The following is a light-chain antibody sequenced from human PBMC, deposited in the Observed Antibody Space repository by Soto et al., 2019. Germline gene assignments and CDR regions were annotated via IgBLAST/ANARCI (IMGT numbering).Light chain of an antibody. CDR3: HQYDSSPLT. V-gene: IGKV3-20*01. CDR2: DAS. CDR1: QSVGSY. J-gene: IGKJ4*01. Sequence: EIVVTQSPATLSLSPGERATLSCRTSQSVGSYLAWYQKKPGKAPRLLIYDASNRATGIPDRFSGSGSGTDFTLTIGRLEPEDFAVYYCHQYDSSPLTFVGGTKVEIK.